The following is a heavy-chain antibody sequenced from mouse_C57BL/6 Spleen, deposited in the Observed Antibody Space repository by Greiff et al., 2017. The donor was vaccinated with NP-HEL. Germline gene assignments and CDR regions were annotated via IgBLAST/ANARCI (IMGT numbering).Heavy chain of an antibody. Sequence: VQLQQPGAELVKPGASVKLSCKASGYTFTSYWMQWVKQRPGQGLEWIGEIDPSDSYTNYNQKFKGKATLTVDTSSSTAYMQLSSLTSEDSAVYYCARRSGNYYGSPYYFDYWGQGTTLTVSS. CDR2: IDPSDSYT. CDR1: GYTFTSYW. J-gene: IGHJ2*01. CDR3: ARRSGNYYGSPYYFDY. D-gene: IGHD1-1*01. V-gene: IGHV1-50*01.